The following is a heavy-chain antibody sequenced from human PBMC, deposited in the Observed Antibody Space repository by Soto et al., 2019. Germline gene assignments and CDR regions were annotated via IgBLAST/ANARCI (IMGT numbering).Heavy chain of an antibody. Sequence: QSVTLNCTFFVFSLNTRGEGVGWIRQPPGKALEWLTFIYWDDDKRYSPSLKSRLTITKDTSKNQVVLTMTNMDPVDTATYYCARLVAAGITYCFDSWGQGTLVTGSS. CDR3: ARLVAAGITYCFDS. CDR2: IYWDDDK. J-gene: IGHJ4*02. D-gene: IGHD2-21*01. V-gene: IGHV2-5*02. CDR1: VFSLNTRGEG.